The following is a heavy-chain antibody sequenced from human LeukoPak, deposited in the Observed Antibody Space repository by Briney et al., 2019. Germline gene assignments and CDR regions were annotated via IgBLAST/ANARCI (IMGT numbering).Heavy chain of an antibody. CDR3: ARGADRGIVVAAD. CDR1: GFTFSSYA. Sequence: QTGGSLRLSCAASGFTFSSYAMHWVRQAPGKGLEWVAVISYDGSNKYYADSVKGRFTISRDNSKNTLYLKMNSLRAEDTAVYYCARGADRGIVVAADWGQGALVTVSS. CDR2: ISYDGSNK. J-gene: IGHJ4*02. V-gene: IGHV3-30-3*01. D-gene: IGHD6-19*01.